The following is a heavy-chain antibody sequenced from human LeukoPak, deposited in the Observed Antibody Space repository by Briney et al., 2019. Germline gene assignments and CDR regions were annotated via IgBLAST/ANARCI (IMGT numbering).Heavy chain of an antibody. V-gene: IGHV3-21*01. CDR2: ISSSGSYI. CDR1: RFTFSSYS. Sequence: GGSLRLSCAASRFTFSSYSMNWVRQAPGKGLEWVSSISSSGSYIYYADSVKGRFTISRDNAKNSLYLQMNSLRAEDTAVYYCARDIRITMVRGVQDNWFDPWGQGTLVTVSS. D-gene: IGHD3-10*01. CDR3: ARDIRITMVRGVQDNWFDP. J-gene: IGHJ5*02.